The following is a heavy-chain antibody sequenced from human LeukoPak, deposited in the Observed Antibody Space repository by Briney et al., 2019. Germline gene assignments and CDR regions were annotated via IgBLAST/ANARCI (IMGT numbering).Heavy chain of an antibody. J-gene: IGHJ4*02. V-gene: IGHV3-53*04. CDR3: ARAPTITTIYDY. CDR2: IYRAGDT. D-gene: IGHD4-11*01. CDR1: GFTVSTNY. Sequence: GGSLRLSRAASGFTVSTNYMSWVRQAPGKGLEWVSIIYRAGDTLYADSVKGRFTISRHSSENTVFLQMNSLRAGDTAVYYCARAPTITTIYDYWGQGTLVTVSS.